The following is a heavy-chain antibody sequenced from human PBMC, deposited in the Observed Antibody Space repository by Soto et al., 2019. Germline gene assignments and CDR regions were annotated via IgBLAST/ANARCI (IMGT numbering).Heavy chain of an antibody. CDR3: ARDIRGYSRAFDY. CDR2: IYFNGST. CDR1: GGSVSSGSYY. J-gene: IGHJ4*02. D-gene: IGHD5-18*01. V-gene: IGHV4-61*01. Sequence: SETLSLTCTVSGGSVSSGSYYWSWIRQPPGKGLEWIGYIYFNGSTNYNPSLKSRLTISVNTSKNQFSLKLTSVTAADTAMYYCARDIRGYSRAFDYWGQGTLVTVSS.